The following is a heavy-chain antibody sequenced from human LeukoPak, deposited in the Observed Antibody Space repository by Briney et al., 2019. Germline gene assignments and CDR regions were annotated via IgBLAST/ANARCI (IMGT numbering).Heavy chain of an antibody. CDR3: AKDKEYASGGYPIEY. D-gene: IGHD3-10*01. Sequence: PGGSLRLSCVASGFTFSTYGMHWVRQAPGKGLDWVAFIEYEGGYNQYYTDSVKGRFTISRDNSRNTLYLQMNYLRAEDTAFYYCAKDKEYASGGYPIEYWGQGTLVTVSS. CDR1: GFTFSTYG. J-gene: IGHJ4*02. CDR2: IEYEGGYNQ. V-gene: IGHV3-30*02.